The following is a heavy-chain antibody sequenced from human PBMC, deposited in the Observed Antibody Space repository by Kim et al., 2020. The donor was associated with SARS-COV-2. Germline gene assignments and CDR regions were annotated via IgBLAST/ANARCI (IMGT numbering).Heavy chain of an antibody. Sequence: DSGSGRFTISRDNSKATLYLQMDSLSVEDMAVYYCAKSYTSGTYFFDFWGQGTPVTVSS. J-gene: IGHJ4*02. V-gene: IGHV3-33*06. D-gene: IGHD3-16*01. CDR3: AKSYTSGTYFFDF.